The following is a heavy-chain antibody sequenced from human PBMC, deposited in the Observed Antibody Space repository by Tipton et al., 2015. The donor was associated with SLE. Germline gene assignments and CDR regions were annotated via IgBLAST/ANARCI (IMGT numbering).Heavy chain of an antibody. Sequence: LSLTCTVSGGSISSGDYYMSWIRQAPGKGLEWVSYISSSGSTIYYADSVKGRFTISRDNAKNSLYLQMNSLRAEDTAVYYCARDSSPPYYYFYMDVWGKGTTVTVSS. CDR1: GGSISSGDYY. D-gene: IGHD6-6*01. CDR3: ARDSSPPYYYFYMDV. CDR2: ISSSGSTI. V-gene: IGHV3-11*01. J-gene: IGHJ6*03.